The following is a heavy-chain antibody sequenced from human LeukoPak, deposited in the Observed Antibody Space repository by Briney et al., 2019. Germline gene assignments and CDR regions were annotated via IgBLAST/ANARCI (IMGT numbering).Heavy chain of an antibody. J-gene: IGHJ4*02. D-gene: IGHD1-1*01. CDR2: INWNSDSI. V-gene: IGHV3-9*01. CDR1: GFTFDDYA. Sequence: PGGSLRLSCAVSGFTFDDYAMHWVRQVPGKGLEWVSGINWNSDSIGYADSVKGRFTTSRDNAKNSLYLQMNSLRVEDTATYYCVGGLGWKFDYWGQGTLVTVSS. CDR3: VGGLGWKFDY.